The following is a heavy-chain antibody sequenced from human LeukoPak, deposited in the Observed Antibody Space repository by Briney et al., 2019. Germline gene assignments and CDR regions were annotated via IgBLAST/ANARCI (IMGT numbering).Heavy chain of an antibody. CDR2: IYYSGST. Sequence: SETLSLTCTVSGGSISSGGYYWSWIRQHPGKGLEWIGYIYYSGSTNYNPSLKSRVTISVDTSKNQFSLKLSSVTAADTAVYYCARGSGHYYYYGMDVWGQGTTVTVSS. J-gene: IGHJ6*02. V-gene: IGHV4-61*08. CDR3: ARGSGHYYYYGMDV. CDR1: GGSISSGGYY.